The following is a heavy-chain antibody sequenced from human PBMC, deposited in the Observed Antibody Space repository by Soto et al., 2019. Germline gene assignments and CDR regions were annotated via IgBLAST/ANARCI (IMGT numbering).Heavy chain of an antibody. CDR3: ARDSSSSSHPAVYFDY. D-gene: IGHD6-6*01. V-gene: IGHV1-3*01. J-gene: IGHJ4*02. CDR1: GYTFTSYA. Sequence: GASVKVSCKASGYTFTSYAMHWVRQAPGQRLEWMGWINAGNGNTKYSQKFQGRVTITRDTSASTAYMELSSLRSEDTALYYCARDSSSSSHPAVYFDYWGQGTLVTVSS. CDR2: INAGNGNT.